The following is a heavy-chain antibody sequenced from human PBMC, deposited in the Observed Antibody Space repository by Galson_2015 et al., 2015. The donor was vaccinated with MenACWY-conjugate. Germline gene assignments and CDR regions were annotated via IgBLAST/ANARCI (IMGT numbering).Heavy chain of an antibody. Sequence: CAISGDSVSSNSAAWNWIRQSPSRGLEWLGRTYYRSKWYNDYALSVKSRITINPDTSKNQFSLQLNSVTPEDTAVYYCARGTNYYGSGRHFDYWGQGTLVTVSS. D-gene: IGHD3-10*01. J-gene: IGHJ4*02. V-gene: IGHV6-1*01. CDR2: TYYRSKWYN. CDR1: GDSVSSNSAA. CDR3: ARGTNYYGSGRHFDY.